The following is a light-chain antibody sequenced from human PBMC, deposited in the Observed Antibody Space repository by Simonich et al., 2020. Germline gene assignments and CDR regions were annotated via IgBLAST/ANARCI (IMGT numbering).Light chain of an antibody. Sequence: NFMLTQPHSVSESPGKTVTISCTRSSGSIASNYVQWYQQRPGSAPTPVIYEDNQRPSGVPERFSGSIDSSSNSASLTSAGLKTEDGDDYYCQSYDSSNVVFGGGTKLTVL. J-gene: IGLJ2*01. CDR3: QSYDSSNVV. CDR1: SGSIASNY. CDR2: EDN. V-gene: IGLV6-57*03.